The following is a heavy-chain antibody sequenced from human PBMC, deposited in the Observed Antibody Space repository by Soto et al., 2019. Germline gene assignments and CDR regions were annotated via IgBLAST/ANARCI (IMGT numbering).Heavy chain of an antibody. D-gene: IGHD2-21*01. CDR2: ISPYNGNT. CDR1: GYPFTSYG. V-gene: IGHV1-18*01. CDR3: ARDQSFDCNYYYGIDV. J-gene: IGHJ6*02. Sequence: QVHLVQSGAEVKKPGASVKVSCKASGYPFTSYGIGWVRQAPGQGLEWMGWISPYNGNTYYAQKFQGRVTMTTDTSTNTVYMELRSLRSDDTAVYYCARDQSFDCNYYYGIDVWGQGTTVTVSS.